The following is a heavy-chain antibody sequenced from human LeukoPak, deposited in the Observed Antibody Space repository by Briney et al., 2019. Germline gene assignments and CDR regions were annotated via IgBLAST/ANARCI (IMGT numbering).Heavy chain of an antibody. CDR1: GFTFSSYS. Sequence: GGSLRLSCAASGFTFSSYSMNWVRQAPGKGLEWVSYISSSSSTIYYADSVKGRFTISRDNAKNSLYLQMNSLRAEDTAVYYCARVGEWPHPYYYYMDVWGKGTTVTVSS. CDR3: ARVGEWPHPYYYYMDV. D-gene: IGHD3-3*01. V-gene: IGHV3-48*01. J-gene: IGHJ6*03. CDR2: ISSSSSTI.